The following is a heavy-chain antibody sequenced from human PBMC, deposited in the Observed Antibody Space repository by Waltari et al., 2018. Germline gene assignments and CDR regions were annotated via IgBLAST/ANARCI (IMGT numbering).Heavy chain of an antibody. CDR1: GFTFSSYA. V-gene: IGHV3-23*04. D-gene: IGHD1-1*01. CDR2: ISGRGGST. CDR3: AKGGTVNQRLYYYYYMDV. J-gene: IGHJ6*03. Sequence: EVQLVESGGGLVQPGGSLRLSCAASGFTFSSYAMSWVRQAPGKGLEWVSAISGRGGSTYCADSVKGRFTISRDNAKNTLYLQMNSLRAEDTAVYYCAKGGTVNQRLYYYYYMDVWGKGTTVTVSS.